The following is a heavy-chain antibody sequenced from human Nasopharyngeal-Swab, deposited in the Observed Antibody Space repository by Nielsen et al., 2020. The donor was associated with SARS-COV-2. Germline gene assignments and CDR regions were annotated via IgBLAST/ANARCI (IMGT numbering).Heavy chain of an antibody. CDR2: IWYDGSNK. D-gene: IGHD3-10*01. CDR1: GFTFSSYG. Sequence: GGSLRLSCAASGFTFSSYGMHWVRQAPGKGLEWVALIWYDGSNKYYADSVKGRFTISRDNSKNTLYLQMNSLRAEDTAVYYCARGGLLWFGADYWGQGTLVPVSS. CDR3: ARGGLLWFGADY. V-gene: IGHV3-33*01. J-gene: IGHJ4*02.